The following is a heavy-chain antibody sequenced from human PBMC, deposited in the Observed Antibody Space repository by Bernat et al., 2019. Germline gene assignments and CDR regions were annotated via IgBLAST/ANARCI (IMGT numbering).Heavy chain of an antibody. Sequence: QVQLVQSGAEVKKPGASVKVSCEASGYTFTSYGISWVRQAPGQGLEWMGWISAYNGNTNYAQRLQGRVTMTTDTSTSTAYMELRSLRSNDTAVYYCARGVRGATRGHFAFDIWGQGTMVTVSS. CDR1: GYTFTSYG. CDR3: ARGVRGATRGHFAFDI. D-gene: IGHD1-26*01. V-gene: IGHV1-18*01. CDR2: ISAYNGNT. J-gene: IGHJ3*02.